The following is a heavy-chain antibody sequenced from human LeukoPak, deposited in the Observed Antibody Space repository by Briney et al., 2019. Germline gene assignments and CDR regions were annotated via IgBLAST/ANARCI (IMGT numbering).Heavy chain of an antibody. CDR1: GYTFTGYY. V-gene: IGHV1-2*02. CDR3: ARDLSYSSGSYIPYYYYYMDV. D-gene: IGHD3-10*01. CDR2: INPNSGGT. Sequence: GASVKVSCKASGYTFTGYYMHWVRQAPGQGLGWMGWINPNSGGTNYAQKFQGRVTMTRDTSISTAYMELSRLRSDDTAVYYCARDLSYSSGSYIPYYYYYMDVWGKGTTVTISS. J-gene: IGHJ6*03.